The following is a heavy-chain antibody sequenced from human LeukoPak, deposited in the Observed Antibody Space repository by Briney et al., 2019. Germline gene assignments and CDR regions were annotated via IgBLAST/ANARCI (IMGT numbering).Heavy chain of an antibody. CDR3: ARTTMVRGTYYMDV. CDR2: IYYSGST. J-gene: IGHJ6*03. CDR1: GGSISSYY. D-gene: IGHD3-10*01. V-gene: IGHV4-59*01. Sequence: PSETLSLTCTVSGGSISSYYWSWIRQPPGKGLEWIGYIYYSGSTNYNPSLKSRISISVDTSKNQFSLKLSSVTAADTAVYYCARTTMVRGTYYMDVWGKGTTVTVSS.